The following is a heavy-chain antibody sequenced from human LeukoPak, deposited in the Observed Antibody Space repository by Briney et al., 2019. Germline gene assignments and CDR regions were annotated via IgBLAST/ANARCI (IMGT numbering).Heavy chain of an antibody. CDR2: IKVDGSEK. CDR3: AREVPGGATTLDY. V-gene: IGHV3-7*01. J-gene: IGHJ4*02. CDR1: GFTLSGYW. D-gene: IGHD1-26*01. Sequence: GGSLRLSCAASGFTLSGYWMSWVRQAPGKGLEWVANIKVDGSEKNYVDSVKGRLTISRDNAKNSLYLQMNSLRVEDTAVYYCAREVPGGATTLDYWGQGTLVTVSS.